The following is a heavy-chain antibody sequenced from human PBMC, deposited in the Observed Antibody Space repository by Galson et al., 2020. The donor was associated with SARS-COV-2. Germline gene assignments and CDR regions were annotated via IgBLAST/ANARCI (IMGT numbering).Heavy chain of an antibody. D-gene: IGHD1-26*01. CDR2: ISYDGSNK. CDR1: GFTFSSYA. Sequence: GGSLRLSCAASGFTFSSYAMHWVRQAPGKGLEWVAVISYDGSNKYYADSVKGRFTISRDNSKNTLYLQMNSLRAEDTAVYYCARTYIGSYLNWFDPWGQGTLVTVSS. J-gene: IGHJ5*02. CDR3: ARTYIGSYLNWFDP. V-gene: IGHV3-30*04.